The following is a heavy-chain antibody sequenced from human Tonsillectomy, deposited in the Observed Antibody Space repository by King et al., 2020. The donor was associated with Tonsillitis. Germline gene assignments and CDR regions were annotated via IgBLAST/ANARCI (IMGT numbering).Heavy chain of an antibody. V-gene: IGHV3-9*01. J-gene: IGHJ6*02. CDR1: GFTFDDYA. Sequence: VQLVESGGGLVQPDRSLRLSCAASGFTFDDYAMHWVRQAPGKGLEWVSGICWNSGSIGYADSVKGRFIISRDNAKNSLYLQMYSLRAEDSALYYCAKALGDYYYYYAMDVWGQGTTVTVSS. D-gene: IGHD3-10*01. CDR2: ICWNSGSI. CDR3: AKALGDYYYYYAMDV.